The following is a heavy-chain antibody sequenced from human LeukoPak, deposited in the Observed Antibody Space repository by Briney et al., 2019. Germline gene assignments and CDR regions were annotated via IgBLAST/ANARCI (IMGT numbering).Heavy chain of an antibody. CDR2: ISSYNGNT. Sequence: GSVKVSCKASGYTFTSYGISWVRQAPGQGLEWMGWISSYNGNTNYAQKLQGRVTMTTDTSTSTAYMELRSLRSDATAVYYCARDRSSSWPWGPDAFDIWGQGTMVTVSS. CDR1: GYTFTSYG. J-gene: IGHJ3*02. V-gene: IGHV1-18*01. CDR3: ARDRSSSWPWGPDAFDI. D-gene: IGHD6-13*01.